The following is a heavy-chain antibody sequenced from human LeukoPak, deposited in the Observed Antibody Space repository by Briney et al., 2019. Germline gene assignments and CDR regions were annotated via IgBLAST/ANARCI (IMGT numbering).Heavy chain of an antibody. Sequence: PSETLSLTCTVSGASISSYYWSWIRQPPGKGLEWIGYIYYSGSTNYNPSLKSRVTISVDTSKNQFSLKLSSVTAADTAVYYCARDNQGFDYWGQGTLVTVSS. V-gene: IGHV4-59*01. CDR2: IYYSGST. CDR3: ARDNQGFDY. J-gene: IGHJ4*02. CDR1: GASISSYY.